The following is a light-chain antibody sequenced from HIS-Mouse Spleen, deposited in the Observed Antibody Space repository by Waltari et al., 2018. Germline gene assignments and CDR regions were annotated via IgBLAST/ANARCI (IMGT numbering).Light chain of an antibody. Sequence: QSALTQPPSASGSPGQSVTISCTGTSSYVGCHTYVPWYQPHPGKAPKLMIYEVSKRPSGVPDRFSGSKSGNTASLTVSGLQAEDEADYYCSSYAGSNIVVFGGGTKLTVL. CDR2: EVS. V-gene: IGLV2-8*01. CDR1: SSYVGCHTY. CDR3: SSYAGSNIVV. J-gene: IGLJ2*01.